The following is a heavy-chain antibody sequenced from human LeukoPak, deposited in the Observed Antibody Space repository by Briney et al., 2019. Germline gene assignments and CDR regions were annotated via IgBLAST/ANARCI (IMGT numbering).Heavy chain of an antibody. CDR1: GYTITNNY. CDR3: ARDRPHYDILTGYPATYYYMDV. Sequence: ASVKVSCKASGYTITNNYMHWVRQAPGQGLEWMGVINPSGTGTSYAQKFQGRITMSRDTSISTAYMELSRLRSDDTAVYYCARDRPHYDILTGYPATYYYMDVWGKGTTVTISS. D-gene: IGHD3-9*01. CDR2: INPSGTGT. J-gene: IGHJ6*03. V-gene: IGHV1-46*01.